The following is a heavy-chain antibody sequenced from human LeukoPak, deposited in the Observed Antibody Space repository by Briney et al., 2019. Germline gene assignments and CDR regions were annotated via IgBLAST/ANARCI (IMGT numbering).Heavy chain of an antibody. CDR3: AKARRISISGEVCPHWFEP. J-gene: IGHJ5*02. Sequence: SSVKVSCKTSGYIFITYGISWVRQAPGQGLEWVGWVHSYTGDTKYAQKLRGRVNITEDTATSKGYMELRSLTSDDTAIYYCAKARRISISGEVCPHWFEPWGQGTLVTVSS. CDR2: VHSYTGDT. CDR1: GYIFITYG. V-gene: IGHV1-18*01. D-gene: IGHD3-3*01.